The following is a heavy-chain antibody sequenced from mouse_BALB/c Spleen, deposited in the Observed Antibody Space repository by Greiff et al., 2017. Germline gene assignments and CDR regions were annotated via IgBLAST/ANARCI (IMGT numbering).Heavy chain of an antibody. Sequence: VQLQQPGAELVRPGASVKLSCKASGYTFTSYWINWVKQRPGQGLEWIGNIYPSDSYTNYNQKFKDKATLTVDKSSSTAYMQLSSPTSEDSAVYYCTTTVVAEGGMDYWGQGTPVTVSA. V-gene: IGHV1-69*02. CDR1: GYTFTSYW. J-gene: IGHJ4*01. CDR2: IYPSDSYT. CDR3: TTTVVAEGGMDY. D-gene: IGHD1-1*01.